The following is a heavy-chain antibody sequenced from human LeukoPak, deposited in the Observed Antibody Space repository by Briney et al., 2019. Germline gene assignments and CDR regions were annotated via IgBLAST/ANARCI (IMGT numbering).Heavy chain of an antibody. D-gene: IGHD3-9*01. CDR1: GGSIIGYY. CDR3: ATGRSIRYFDY. J-gene: IGHJ4*02. Sequence: PSETLSLTCTVYGGSIIGYYWNWIRQPPGKGLEWIGYINHSGSTNYNPSLKSRVTISVDTSKTQFSLKLSSATAADTAVYYCATGRSIRYFDYWGQGTLVTVSS. CDR2: INHSGST. V-gene: IGHV4-59*08.